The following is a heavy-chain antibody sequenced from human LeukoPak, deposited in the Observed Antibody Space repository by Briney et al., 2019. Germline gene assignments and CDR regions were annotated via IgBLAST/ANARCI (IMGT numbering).Heavy chain of an antibody. CDR3: ASGNSSTSVDY. J-gene: IGHJ4*02. D-gene: IGHD2-2*01. CDR1: GFTFSSYA. Sequence: QPGRSLRLSCAASGFTFSSYAMHWVRQAPGKGLEWVAVISYDGSNKYYADSVKGRFTISRDNFKNTLYLQMNSLRAEDTAVYYCASGNSSTSVDYWGQGTLVTVSS. V-gene: IGHV3-30-3*01. CDR2: ISYDGSNK.